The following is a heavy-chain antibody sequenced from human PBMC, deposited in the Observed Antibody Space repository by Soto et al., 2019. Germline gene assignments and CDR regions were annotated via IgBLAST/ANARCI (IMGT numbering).Heavy chain of an antibody. V-gene: IGHV1-3*01. CDR1: GYTFTSYA. Sequence: ASVKVSCKASGYTFTSYAMHWVRQAPGQRLEWMGWINAGNGNTNYAQKLQGRVTMTTDTSTSTAYMELRSLRSDDTAVYYCARVAGVSGSSPLYCGMDVWGQGTTVTVSS. CDR3: ARVAGVSGSSPLYCGMDV. D-gene: IGHD3-10*01. CDR2: INAGNGNT. J-gene: IGHJ6*02.